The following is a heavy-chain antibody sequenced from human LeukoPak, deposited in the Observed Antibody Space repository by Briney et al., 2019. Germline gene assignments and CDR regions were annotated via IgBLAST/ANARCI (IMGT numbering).Heavy chain of an antibody. Sequence: KPSETLPLTCTVSGGSISSYYWSWIRQPPGKGLEWIGYIYYSGSTNYNPSLKSRVTISVDTSKNQFSLKLSSVTAADTAVYYCARVSYDFWSGNWFDPWGQGTLVTVSS. CDR3: ARVSYDFWSGNWFDP. D-gene: IGHD3-3*01. J-gene: IGHJ5*02. CDR1: GGSISSYY. V-gene: IGHV4-59*01. CDR2: IYYSGST.